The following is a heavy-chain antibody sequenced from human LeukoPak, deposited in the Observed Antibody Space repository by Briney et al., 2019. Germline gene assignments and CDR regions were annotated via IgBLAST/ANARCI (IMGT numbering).Heavy chain of an antibody. V-gene: IGHV4-38-2*01. Sequence: PSETLSLTCAVSGYSISSGYYWGWIRQPPGKGLEWTGSIYHSGSTYYIPSLKSRVTISVDTSKNQFSLKLSSVPAADTAVYYCAGDYIGRGDYGGENWFDPWGQGTLVTVSS. CDR3: AGDYIGRGDYGGENWFDP. J-gene: IGHJ5*02. D-gene: IGHD4-17*01. CDR1: GYSISSGYY. CDR2: IYHSGST.